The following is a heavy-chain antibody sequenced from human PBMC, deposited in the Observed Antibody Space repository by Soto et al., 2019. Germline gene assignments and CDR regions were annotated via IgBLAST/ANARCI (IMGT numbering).Heavy chain of an antibody. CDR3: ATRIAVFGLLIPPFDP. V-gene: IGHV4-34*01. CDR2: IHHSGGT. Sequence: PSETLSRAWAVCGGSCNGYYWNWIRQPPGKGLEWIGEIHHSGGTHYNPCLKSRVTMSVDTSKNQFSLRLSSVTAADTPIYYCATRIAVFGLLIPPFDPWGQGTQVTVSS. J-gene: IGHJ5*02. CDR1: GGSCNGYY. D-gene: IGHD3-3*01.